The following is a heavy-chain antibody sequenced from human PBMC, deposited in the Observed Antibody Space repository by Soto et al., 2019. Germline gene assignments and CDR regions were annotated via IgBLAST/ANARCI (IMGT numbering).Heavy chain of an antibody. D-gene: IGHD3-9*01. CDR1: GYTFTGYY. CDR2: INPNSGGT. CDR3: ARESFLTGSLEFDY. J-gene: IGHJ4*02. V-gene: IGHV1-2*04. Sequence: ASVKVSCKASGYTFTGYYMHWVRQAPGQGLEWMGWINPNSGGTNYAQKFQGWVTMTRDTSISTAYMELSRLRSDDTAVYYCARESFLTGSLEFDYWGQGTLVTVSS.